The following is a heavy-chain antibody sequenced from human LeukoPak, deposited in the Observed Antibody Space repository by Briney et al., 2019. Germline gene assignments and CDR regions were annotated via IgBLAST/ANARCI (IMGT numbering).Heavy chain of an antibody. D-gene: IGHD6-19*01. Sequence: GGSLRLSCAASGFTFSRSAMSWVRQASGKGLEWVSSISSSGGRTYYADSVKGRFTISRDNSKNTLYLQMNSLRAEDTAVYYCAKTITVAGYYFDYWGQGTLVTVSS. V-gene: IGHV3-23*01. CDR2: ISSSGGRT. CDR3: AKTITVAGYYFDY. J-gene: IGHJ4*02. CDR1: GFTFSRSA.